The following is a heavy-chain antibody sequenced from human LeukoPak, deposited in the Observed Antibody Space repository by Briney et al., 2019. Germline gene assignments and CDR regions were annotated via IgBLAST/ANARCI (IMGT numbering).Heavy chain of an antibody. V-gene: IGHV3-48*01. CDR3: ARVLSTITAGRATSDY. Sequence: GGSLRLSCAASGFTFSTSGMNWVRQAPGKGLEWVSYISSSSTIYYADSVRGRFTISRDNARNSLYLQMNSLRAEDTAVYYCARVLSTITAGRATSDYWGQGTLVTVSS. J-gene: IGHJ4*02. D-gene: IGHD4-11*01. CDR2: ISSSSTI. CDR1: GFTFSTSG.